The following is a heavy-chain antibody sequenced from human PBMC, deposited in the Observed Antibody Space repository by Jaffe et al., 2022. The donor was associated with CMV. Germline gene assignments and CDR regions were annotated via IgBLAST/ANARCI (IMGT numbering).Heavy chain of an antibody. CDR2: INHSGST. Sequence: QVQLQQWGAGLLKPSETLSLTCAVYGGSFSGYYWSWIRQPPGKGLEWIGEINHSGSTNYNPSLKSRVTISVDTSKNQFSLKLSSVTAADTAVYYCARVGSSGYLRLYYYYGMDVWGQGTTVTVSS. V-gene: IGHV4-34*01. CDR1: GGSFSGYY. CDR3: ARVGSSGYLRLYYYYGMDV. D-gene: IGHD3-22*01. J-gene: IGHJ6*02.